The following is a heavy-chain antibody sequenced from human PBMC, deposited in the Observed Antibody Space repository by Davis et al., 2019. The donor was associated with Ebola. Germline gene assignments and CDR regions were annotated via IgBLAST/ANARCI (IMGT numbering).Heavy chain of an antibody. D-gene: IGHD6-13*01. V-gene: IGHV3-30-3*01. Sequence: GESLKISCAASGFTFSSYAMHWVRQAPGKGLEWVAVISYDGSNKYYADSVKGRFTISRDNSKNTLYLQMNSLRAEDTAVYYCAKDQAGYSSSWAHYYYYYYMDVWGKGTTVTVSS. CDR3: AKDQAGYSSSWAHYYYYYYMDV. J-gene: IGHJ6*03. CDR2: ISYDGSNK. CDR1: GFTFSSYA.